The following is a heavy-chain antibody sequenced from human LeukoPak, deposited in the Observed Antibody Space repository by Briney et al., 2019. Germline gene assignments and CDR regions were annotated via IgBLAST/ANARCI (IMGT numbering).Heavy chain of an antibody. D-gene: IGHD5-18*01. CDR1: GFTFSSYA. CDR3: AKDRGYSYTQRYYYYGMDV. Sequence: GGSLRLSCAASGFTFSSYAMHWVRQAPGKGLEWVAVISYDGSNKYYADPVKGRFTISRDNSKNTLYLQMNSLRAEDTAVYYCAKDRGYSYTQRYYYYGMDVWGQGTTVTVSS. CDR2: ISYDGSNK. J-gene: IGHJ6*02. V-gene: IGHV3-30*04.